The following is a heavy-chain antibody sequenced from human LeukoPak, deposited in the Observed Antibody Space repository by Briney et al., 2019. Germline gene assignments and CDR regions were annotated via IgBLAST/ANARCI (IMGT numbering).Heavy chain of an antibody. J-gene: IGHJ6*03. CDR3: AREWAYDSSGYLNYYYYYMDV. CDR2: IGAYNGNT. CDR1: GYTFTSYG. Sequence: ASVKVSCKASGYTFTSYGISWVRQAPGQGLEWMGWIGAYNGNTNYAQKLQGRVTMTTDTSTSTAYMELRSLRSDDTAVYYCAREWAYDSSGYLNYYYYYMDVWGKGTTVTVSS. D-gene: IGHD3-22*01. V-gene: IGHV1-18*01.